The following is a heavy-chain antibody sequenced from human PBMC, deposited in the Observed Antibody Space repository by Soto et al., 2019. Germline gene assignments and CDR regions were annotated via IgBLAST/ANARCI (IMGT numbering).Heavy chain of an antibody. CDR3: AREGIGAPFFRDFDT. CDR1: GFTFSTYE. Sequence: WGSLRLSCAASGFTFSTYEMNCVRQAPWKGLEWVSYISNSVIEIYYADSVKGRFTISRDNAKTSLHLQMNSLSAEDTAVYYCAREGIGAPFFRDFDTWGQGTMVTVSS. V-gene: IGHV3-48*03. J-gene: IGHJ3*02. CDR2: ISNSVIEI. D-gene: IGHD1-26*01.